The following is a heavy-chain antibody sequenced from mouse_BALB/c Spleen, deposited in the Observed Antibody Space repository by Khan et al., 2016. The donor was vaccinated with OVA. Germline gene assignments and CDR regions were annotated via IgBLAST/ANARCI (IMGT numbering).Heavy chain of an antibody. Sequence: QIQLVQSGPELKKPGETVKISCKASGYTFTNYGMNRVTQAPGKGLKWMGWINTYTGEPTYADDFKGRFVFFLETSASTAYLPISNLQNEDMTTYFCARISSYWYSDVWGAGTTVTVAS. CDR2: INTYTGEP. CDR1: GYTFTNYG. CDR3: ARISSYWYSDV. J-gene: IGHJ1*01. V-gene: IGHV9-1*02.